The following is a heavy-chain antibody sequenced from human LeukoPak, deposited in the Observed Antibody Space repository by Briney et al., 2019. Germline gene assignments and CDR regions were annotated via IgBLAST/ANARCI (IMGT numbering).Heavy chain of an antibody. J-gene: IGHJ4*02. CDR2: INPKTGVT. CDR3: ATDGTVGATSKTGDY. D-gene: IGHD1-26*01. CDR1: GYTFTGYY. Sequence: GASVKVSCKASGYTFTGYYIHLVRQAPGQGLEWMGRINPKTGVTNYAQKFQDRVTMTRDTSISTAYMELSRLRSDDTAVYYCATDGTVGATSKTGDYWGQGTLVTVSS. V-gene: IGHV1-2*06.